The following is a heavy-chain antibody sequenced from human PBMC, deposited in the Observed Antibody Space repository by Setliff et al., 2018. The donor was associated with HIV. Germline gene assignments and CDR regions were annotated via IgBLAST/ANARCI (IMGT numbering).Heavy chain of an antibody. CDR3: VKGGAGDPGDALNF. CDR1: GFTFHNAW. Sequence: GGSLRLSCTSTGFTFHNAWVSWVRQTPGGGLEWVGRIQRGLEGGKTDYAAAVKGRFAISRIDTNTVHLQMNTLREGDTALYHCVKGGAGDPGDALNFWGQGTQVTVSS. V-gene: IGHV3-15*01. CDR2: IQRGLEGGKT. D-gene: IGHD7-27*01. J-gene: IGHJ3*01.